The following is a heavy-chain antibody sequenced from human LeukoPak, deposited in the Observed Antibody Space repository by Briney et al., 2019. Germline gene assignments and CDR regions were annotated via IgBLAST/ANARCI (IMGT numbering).Heavy chain of an antibody. CDR3: AKDKGHDYGDYVLDP. Sequence: GGSLRLSCAASGFTFDDYDLNWVRQAPGKGLEWVSGISWNGRNTAYAESLKGRFTISRDNAKNSLYLQMNSLRAEDTALYYCAKDKGHDYGDYVLDPWGQGTLVTVSS. J-gene: IGHJ5*02. CDR1: GFTFDDYD. D-gene: IGHD4-17*01. CDR2: ISWNGRNT. V-gene: IGHV3-20*04.